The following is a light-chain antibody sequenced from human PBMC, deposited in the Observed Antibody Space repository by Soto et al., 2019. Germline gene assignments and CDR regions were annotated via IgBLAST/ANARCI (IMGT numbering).Light chain of an antibody. CDR3: QQYYASPPRLT. Sequence: DIVMTQSPDSLAVSLGERATINCKSSQSVLYNSNNKNDLSWYQQKPGQPPKLLIYWASTRESGVPDRFSGSVSGTDFTLTISSLQAEDVAVYYCQQYYASPPRLTFGGGTKVEIK. CDR1: QSVLYNSNNKND. V-gene: IGKV4-1*01. CDR2: WAS. J-gene: IGKJ4*01.